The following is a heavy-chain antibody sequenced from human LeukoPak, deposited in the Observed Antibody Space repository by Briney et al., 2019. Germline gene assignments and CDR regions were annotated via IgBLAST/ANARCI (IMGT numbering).Heavy chain of an antibody. Sequence: PGGSLRLSCAASGFTFSSYGMHWVRQAPGKGLEWVAFIRYDGSNKYYADSVKGRLTISRDNSKNTLYLQMNSLRAEDTAVYYCAKVYGELAAGTRDYWGQGTLVTVSS. CDR3: AKVYGELAAGTRDY. D-gene: IGHD6-13*01. J-gene: IGHJ4*02. CDR2: IRYDGSNK. CDR1: GFTFSSYG. V-gene: IGHV3-30*02.